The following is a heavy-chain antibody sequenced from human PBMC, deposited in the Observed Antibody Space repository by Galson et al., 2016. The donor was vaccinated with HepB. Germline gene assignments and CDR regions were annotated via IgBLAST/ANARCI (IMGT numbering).Heavy chain of an antibody. V-gene: IGHV3-21*01. CDR2: ISSSSSYI. CDR3: ARGDIVGAIFDY. D-gene: IGHD1-26*01. CDR1: GFTFSSYS. J-gene: IGHJ4*02. Sequence: SLRLSCAASGFTFSSYSMYWVRQAPGKGLEWVSSISSSSSYIYYADSVKGRFTISRDNAKNSLYLQMNSLRAEDTAVYYCARGDIVGAIFDYWGQGTLVTVSS.